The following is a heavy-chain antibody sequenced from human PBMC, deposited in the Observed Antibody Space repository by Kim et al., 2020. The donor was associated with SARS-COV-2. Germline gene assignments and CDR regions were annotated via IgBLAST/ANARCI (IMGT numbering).Heavy chain of an antibody. CDR1: GGSISSYY. D-gene: IGHD2-2*01. V-gene: IGHV4-59*01. Sequence: SETLSLTCTVSGGSISSYYWSWIRQPPGKGLEWIGYIYYSGSTNYNPSLKSRVTISVDTSKNQFSLKLSSVTAADTAVYYCARVFGDSIVVVPAAMHYYYGMDVWGQGTTVTVSS. CDR3: ARVFGDSIVVVPAAMHYYYGMDV. CDR2: IYYSGST. J-gene: IGHJ6*02.